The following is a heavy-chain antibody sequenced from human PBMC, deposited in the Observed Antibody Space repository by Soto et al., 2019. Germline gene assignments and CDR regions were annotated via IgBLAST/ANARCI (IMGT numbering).Heavy chain of an antibody. CDR2: IYYSGST. V-gene: IGHV4-59*01. CDR3: ARVGGSSSPRGKKFDY. D-gene: IGHD6-13*01. J-gene: IGHJ4*02. CDR1: GGSISSYY. Sequence: PSETLSLTCTVSGGSISSYYWSWIRQPPGKGLEWIGYIYYSGSTNYNPSLKSRVTISVDTSKNQFSLKLSPVTAANQAVYYCARVGGSSSPRGKKFDYWGQGTLVTVSS.